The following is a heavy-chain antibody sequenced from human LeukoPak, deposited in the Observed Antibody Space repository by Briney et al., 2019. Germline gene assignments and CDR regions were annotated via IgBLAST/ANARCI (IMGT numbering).Heavy chain of an antibody. J-gene: IGHJ4*02. CDR2: ISDNGDST. D-gene: IGHD6-19*01. CDR3: AKAGWTWYFDY. V-gene: IGHV3-23*01. Sequence: GGSLRLSCTASGFTFGDYAISWVRQAPGKGLEWVSTISDNGDSTKYADSVKGRFTMSRDSSKNTLYLQMTSLRAEDTAVYYCAKAGWTWYFDYWGQGTLVTVSS. CDR1: GFTFGDYA.